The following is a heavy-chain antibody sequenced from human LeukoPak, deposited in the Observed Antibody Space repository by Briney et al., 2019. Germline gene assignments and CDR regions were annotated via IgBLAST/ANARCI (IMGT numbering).Heavy chain of an antibody. D-gene: IGHD5-12*01. CDR1: GFTFNSYA. Sequence: GRCLRLSCAASGFTFNSYAMSWVRQAPGKGLECVSAISTSGNSAYYADSVKGRFTISRDNSKNTLNLQMNSLRAEDTALYYCAKDIVTTIPGYWGPGTLVTVSS. V-gene: IGHV3-23*01. CDR3: AKDIVTTIPGY. CDR2: ISTSGNSA. J-gene: IGHJ4*01.